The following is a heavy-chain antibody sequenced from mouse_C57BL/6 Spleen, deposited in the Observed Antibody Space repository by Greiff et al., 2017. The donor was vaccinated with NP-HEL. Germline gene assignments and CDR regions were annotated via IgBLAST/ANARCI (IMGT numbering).Heavy chain of an antibody. V-gene: IGHV3-6*01. CDR1: GYSITSGYY. CDR2: ISYDGSN. Sequence: DVQLQESGPGLVKPSQSLSLTCSVSGYSITSGYYWNWIRQFPGNKLEWMGYISYDGSNNYNPSLKNRISITRDTSKNQFFLKLNSVTTEDTATDYCARTYPHYAMDYWGQGTSVTVSS. J-gene: IGHJ4*01. D-gene: IGHD5-1*01. CDR3: ARTYPHYAMDY.